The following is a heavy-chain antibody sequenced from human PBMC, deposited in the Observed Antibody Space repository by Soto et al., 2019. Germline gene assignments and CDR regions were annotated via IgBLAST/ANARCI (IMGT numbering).Heavy chain of an antibody. CDR1: GFSLSTSGVG. J-gene: IGHJ6*03. V-gene: IGHV2-5*02. D-gene: IGHD3-10*01. CDR2: IYWDDDK. Sequence: QITLKESGPPLVNPTQPLTLTCTFSGFSLSTSGVGVGWIRQPPGKALEWLALIYWDDDKRYRPSLKSRLSITQDAPKYQVVPTMTNMDPVDTATYYCAHTLGVRGVNYYYYYMDVWGKGTTVTVSS. CDR3: AHTLGVRGVNYYYYYMDV.